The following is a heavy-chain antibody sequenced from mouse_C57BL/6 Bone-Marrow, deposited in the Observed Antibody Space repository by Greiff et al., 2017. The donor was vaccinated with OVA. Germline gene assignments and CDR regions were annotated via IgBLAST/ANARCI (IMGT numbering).Heavy chain of an antibody. D-gene: IGHD2-1*01. Sequence: VQLQQSGAELVRPGTSVKVSCKASGYAFNNYLIEWVKQRPGQGLEWIGVINPGSGGTNYNEKFQGKATLTADTSSSPAYMQLSSLTSEDAAVYCCARWGIYSGNWGYIDVWGTGTTVTVSS. CDR1: GYAFNNYL. CDR3: ARWGIYSGNWGYIDV. J-gene: IGHJ1*03. V-gene: IGHV1-54*01. CDR2: INPGSGGT.